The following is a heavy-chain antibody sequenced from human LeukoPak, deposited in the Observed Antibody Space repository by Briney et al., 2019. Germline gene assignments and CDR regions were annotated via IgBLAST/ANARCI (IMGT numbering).Heavy chain of an antibody. J-gene: IGHJ4*02. V-gene: IGHV4-59*12. CDR1: GGSISSYY. CDR2: IYYSGRT. Sequence: PSETLSLTCNVSGGSISSYYWSWIRQPPGKGLEWIGYIYYSGRTNYNPSLKSRVTISVDTSKNQFSLKLSSVTAADTAVYYCARDFRSVVESYFDYWGQGTLVTVSS. CDR3: ARDFRSVVESYFDY. D-gene: IGHD4-23*01.